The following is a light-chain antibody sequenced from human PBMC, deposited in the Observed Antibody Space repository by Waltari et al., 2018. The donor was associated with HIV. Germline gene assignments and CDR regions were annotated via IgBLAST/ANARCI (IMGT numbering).Light chain of an antibody. CDR1: QSVMSSY. J-gene: IGKJ2*01. V-gene: IGKV3-20*01. CDR3: QQYGSSPYT. CDR2: AAS. Sequence: EIVLTQSPGTLSLSPGERATLYCRASQSVMSSYLAWYQQEPGQAHRLLIYAASRRATGIPDRFSGSGSRTDFTLTISGLEPEDFAVYYCQQYGSSPYTFGQGTNLEIK.